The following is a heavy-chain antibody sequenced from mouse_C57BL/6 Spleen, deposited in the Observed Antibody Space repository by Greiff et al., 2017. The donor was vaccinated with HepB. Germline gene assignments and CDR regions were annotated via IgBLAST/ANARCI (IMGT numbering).Heavy chain of an antibody. Sequence: QVQLQQPGAELVKPGASVKMSCKASGYTFTSYWITWVKQRPGQGLEWIGDFYPGSGSTNYNEKFKSKATLTVDTSSSTAYMQLSSLTSEDSAVYYCARSLMVDSYPAWFAYWGQGTLVTVSA. J-gene: IGHJ3*01. CDR3: ARSLMVDSYPAWFAY. CDR2: FYPGSGST. D-gene: IGHD2-12*01. V-gene: IGHV1-55*01. CDR1: GYTFTSYW.